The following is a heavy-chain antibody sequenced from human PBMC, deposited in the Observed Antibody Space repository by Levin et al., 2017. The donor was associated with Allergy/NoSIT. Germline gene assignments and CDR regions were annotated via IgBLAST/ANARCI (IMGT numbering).Heavy chain of an antibody. V-gene: IGHV3-21*01. Sequence: PGESLKISCAASGFTFSSYSMNWVRQAPGKGLEWVSSISSSSSYIYYADSVKGRFTISRDNAKNSLYLQMNSLRAEDTAVYYCARDPSGSGWYDEVDYWGQGTLVTVSS. CDR3: ARDPSGSGWYDEVDY. CDR2: ISSSSSYI. J-gene: IGHJ4*02. CDR1: GFTFSSYS. D-gene: IGHD6-19*01.